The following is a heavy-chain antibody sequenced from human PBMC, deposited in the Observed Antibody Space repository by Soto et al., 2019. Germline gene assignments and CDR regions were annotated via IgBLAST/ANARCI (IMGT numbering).Heavy chain of an antibody. CDR2: IYYSGCT. CDR3: ARESGDYDFWSGPLGY. V-gene: IGHV4-59*01. D-gene: IGHD3-3*01. Sequence: QVQLQESGPGLVKPSETLSLTCTVSGGSISSYYWSWIRQPPGKGLEWIGYIYYSGCTNYNPSLKSRVTISVDTSKNQFSLKLSSVTAADTAVYYCARESGDYDFWSGPLGYWGQGTLVTVSS. CDR1: GGSISSYY. J-gene: IGHJ4*02.